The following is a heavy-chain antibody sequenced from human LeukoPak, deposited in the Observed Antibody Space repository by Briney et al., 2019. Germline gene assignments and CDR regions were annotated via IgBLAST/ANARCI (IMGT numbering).Heavy chain of an antibody. D-gene: IGHD3-16*01. CDR2: IYYSGST. J-gene: IGHJ4*02. V-gene: IGHV4-39*01. CDR1: GGSISSSSYY. CDR3: ARHIGAKLGLPFDY. Sequence: SETLSLTCTVSGGSISSSSYYWGWIRQPPGKGLEWIGSIYYSGSTYYNPSLKSRVTISVDTSKNQFSLKLSSVTAADTAVYYCARHIGAKLGLPFDYWGQGTLVTVSS.